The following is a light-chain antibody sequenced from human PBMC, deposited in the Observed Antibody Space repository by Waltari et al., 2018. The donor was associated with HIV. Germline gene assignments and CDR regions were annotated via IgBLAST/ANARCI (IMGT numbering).Light chain of an antibody. CDR1: ISDVGGYNY. Sequence: QSALTQPASVSGSPGQSITISCTGTISDVGGYNYVSWYQQHPGKAPNLMIYDVSKRPSGVSNRFSGSKSGNTASLTISGLQAEDEADYYCCSYAGSSTYVFGTGTKVTVL. V-gene: IGLV2-23*02. J-gene: IGLJ1*01. CDR2: DVS. CDR3: CSYAGSSTYV.